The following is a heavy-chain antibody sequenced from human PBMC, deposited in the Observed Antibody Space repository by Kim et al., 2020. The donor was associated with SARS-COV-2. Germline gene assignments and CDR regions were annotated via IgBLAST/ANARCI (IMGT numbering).Heavy chain of an antibody. V-gene: IGHV7-4-1*02. D-gene: IGHD6-6*01. CDR3: ARDVAALDAFDI. J-gene: IGHJ3*02. Sequence: TDAHGFTGRFFFSLDTSVSTAYLQISSLKAEDTAVYYCARDVAALDAFDIWGRGTMVTVSS.